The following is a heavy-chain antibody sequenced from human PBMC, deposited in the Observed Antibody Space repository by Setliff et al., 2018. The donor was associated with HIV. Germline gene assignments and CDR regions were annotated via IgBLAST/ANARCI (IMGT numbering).Heavy chain of an antibody. CDR3: ARTTIAVAGLDFLDY. CDR1: GFSLSTSGMC. CDR2: IDWDDDK. V-gene: IGHV2-70*11. D-gene: IGHD6-19*01. Sequence: SGPTLVNPTQTLTLTCTFSGFSLSTSGMCVSWIRQPPGKALEWLARIDWDDDKYYSTALKTRLTISKDTSKNQVVLTMTNMDPVDTSTYFCARTTIAVAGLDFLDYWGQGTLVTVSS. J-gene: IGHJ4*02.